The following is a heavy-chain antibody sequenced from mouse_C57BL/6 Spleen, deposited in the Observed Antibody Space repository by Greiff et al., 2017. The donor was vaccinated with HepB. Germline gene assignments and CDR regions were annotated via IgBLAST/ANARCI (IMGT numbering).Heavy chain of an antibody. CDR2: INPSTGGT. Sequence: EVQLQQSGPELVKPGASVKISCKASGYSFTGYYMNWVKQSPEKSLEWIGEINPSTGGTTYNQKFKAKATLTVDKSSSTAYMQLKSLTSADSAVYYCARRRIYYDYDDAMDYWGQGTSVTVSS. D-gene: IGHD2-4*01. CDR1: GYSFTGYY. CDR3: ARRRIYYDYDDAMDY. J-gene: IGHJ4*01. V-gene: IGHV1-42*01.